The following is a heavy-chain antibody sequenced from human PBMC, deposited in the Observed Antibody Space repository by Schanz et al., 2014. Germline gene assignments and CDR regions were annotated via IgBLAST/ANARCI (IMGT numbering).Heavy chain of an antibody. CDR3: ARDALVRGHRPYFFDY. V-gene: IGHV3-30*04. D-gene: IGHD3-10*01. J-gene: IGHJ4*02. Sequence: QVQLVESGGGVVQPGGSLRLSCAASGFTFSTYTMHWVRQAPGKGLEWVTAISYDGSNQYYTDSVKGRFTISRDSSKNTLYLQMSSPRADDTAVYYCARDALVRGHRPYFFDYWGQGALVTVSS. CDR2: ISYDGSNQ. CDR1: GFTFSTYT.